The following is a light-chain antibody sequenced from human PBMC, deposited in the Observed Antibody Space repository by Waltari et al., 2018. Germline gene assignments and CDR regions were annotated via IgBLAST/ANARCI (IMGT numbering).Light chain of an antibody. Sequence: DIQMTQSPSSLSASVGDRVTITCRASQSINTYLNWYQQKLGKAPKLLIYAASNLQNGVPSRFSGSGSETDFTLTISSLQPEDFATYYWQQTYSSPSSFGQGTKLEIK. CDR3: QQTYSSPSS. CDR1: QSINTY. J-gene: IGKJ2*03. CDR2: AAS. V-gene: IGKV1-39*01.